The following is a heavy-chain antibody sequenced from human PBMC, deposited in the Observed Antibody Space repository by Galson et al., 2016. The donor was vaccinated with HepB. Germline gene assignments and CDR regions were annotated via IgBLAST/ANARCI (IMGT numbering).Heavy chain of an antibody. V-gene: IGHV3-33*01. CDR3: AREDPNIAVAALDY. Sequence: SLRLSCAASGFTFSRYGMHWVRQAPGRGLESVAFIWYDGSNKYYADSVKGRFTISRDNSKNTLYLQMNSLRAEDTAVYYCAREDPNIAVAALDYWGQRTLVTVSS. CDR2: IWYDGSNK. D-gene: IGHD6-19*01. CDR1: GFTFSRYG. J-gene: IGHJ4*02.